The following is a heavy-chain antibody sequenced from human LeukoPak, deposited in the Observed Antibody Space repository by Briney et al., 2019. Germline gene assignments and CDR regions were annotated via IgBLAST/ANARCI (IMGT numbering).Heavy chain of an antibody. CDR3: TRDVRDLLWLGELFDY. V-gene: IGHV3-49*03. Sequence: GGSLRLSCTASGFTFGDYAMSWFRQAPGKGLEWVGFIRSKAYGGTTEYAASVKGRFTISRDDSKSIAYLQMNSLKTEDTAVYYCTRDVRDLLWLGELFDYWGQGTLVTVSS. D-gene: IGHD3-10*01. CDR2: IRSKAYGGTT. CDR1: GFTFGDYA. J-gene: IGHJ4*02.